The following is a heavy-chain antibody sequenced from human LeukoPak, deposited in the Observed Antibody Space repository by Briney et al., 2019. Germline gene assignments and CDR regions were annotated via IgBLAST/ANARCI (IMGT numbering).Heavy chain of an antibody. CDR1: GGSFSGYY. Sequence: SETLSLTCAVYGGSFSGYYRSWIRQPPGKGLEWIGEINHSGSTNYNPSLKSRVTISVDTSKNQFSLKLSSVTAADTAVYYCAGVGRNFDYWGQGTLVTVSS. V-gene: IGHV4-34*01. CDR2: INHSGST. J-gene: IGHJ4*02. CDR3: AGVGRNFDY. D-gene: IGHD2-15*01.